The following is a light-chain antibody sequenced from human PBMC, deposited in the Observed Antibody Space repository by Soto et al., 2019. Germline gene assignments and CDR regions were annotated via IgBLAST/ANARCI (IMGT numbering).Light chain of an antibody. CDR2: GAS. V-gene: IGKV3-15*01. Sequence: EIVMTQSPATLSVSTGERVTLSCRASESIGSNLAWYQQKPGQAPRLLMYGASTRATDVPARFSGSESGTEFTLSISSLQSEDSAVYYCQQYDDWPPWTFGQGTKV. CDR3: QQYDDWPPWT. J-gene: IGKJ1*01. CDR1: ESIGSN.